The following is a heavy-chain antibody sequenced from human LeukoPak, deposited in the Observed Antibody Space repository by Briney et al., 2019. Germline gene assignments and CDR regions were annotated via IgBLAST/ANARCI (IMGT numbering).Heavy chain of an antibody. CDR3: ARDLTIFGVVTPDAFDI. CDR2: IYTSGST. Sequence: PSETLPLTCTVSGGSISSYYWSWIRQPAGKGLEWIGRIYTSGSTNYNPSLKSRVTMSVDTSKNQFSLKLSSVTAADTAVYYCARDLTIFGVVTPDAFDIWGQGTMVTVPS. D-gene: IGHD3-3*01. CDR1: GGSISSYY. V-gene: IGHV4-4*07. J-gene: IGHJ3*02.